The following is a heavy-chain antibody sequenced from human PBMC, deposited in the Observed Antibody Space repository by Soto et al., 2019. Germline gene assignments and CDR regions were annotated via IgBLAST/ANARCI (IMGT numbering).Heavy chain of an antibody. Sequence: GGSLRLSCAASGLTFSSYWMHWVRQAPGKGLVWVSRINSDGSSTSYADSVKGRFTISRDNAKNTLYLQMNSLRAEDTAVYYCARGSVGGPYYYYGMDVWGQGTTVTVSS. J-gene: IGHJ6*02. D-gene: IGHD1-26*01. CDR3: ARGSVGGPYYYYGMDV. CDR1: GLTFSSYW. V-gene: IGHV3-74*01. CDR2: INSDGSST.